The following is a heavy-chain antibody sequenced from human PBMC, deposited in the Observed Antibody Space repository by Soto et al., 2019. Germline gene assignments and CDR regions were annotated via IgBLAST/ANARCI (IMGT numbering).Heavy chain of an antibody. CDR1: GYTFTSYY. CDR3: ARGGYYDSSGYDNWFDP. V-gene: IGHV1-46*01. J-gene: IGHJ5*02. D-gene: IGHD3-22*01. Sequence: ASVKVSCKASGYTFTSYYMHWVRQAPGQGPEWMGIINPSGGSTSYAQKFQGRVTMTRDTSTSTVYMELSSLRSEDTAVYYCARGGYYDSSGYDNWFDPWGQGTLVTVYS. CDR2: INPSGGST.